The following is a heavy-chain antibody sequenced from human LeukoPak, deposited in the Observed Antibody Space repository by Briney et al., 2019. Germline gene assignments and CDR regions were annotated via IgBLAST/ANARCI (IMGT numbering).Heavy chain of an antibody. V-gene: IGHV3-43*02. D-gene: IGHD6-6*01. CDR3: AKDMGYSSSSGFDY. CDR1: GFTFSSYA. CDR2: ISGDGGST. Sequence: GGSLRLSCAASGFTFSSYAMSWVRQAPGKGLEWVSLISGDGGSTYYADSVKGRFTISRDNSKNSLYLQMNSLRTEDTALYYCAKDMGYSSSSGFDYWGQGTLVTVSS. J-gene: IGHJ4*02.